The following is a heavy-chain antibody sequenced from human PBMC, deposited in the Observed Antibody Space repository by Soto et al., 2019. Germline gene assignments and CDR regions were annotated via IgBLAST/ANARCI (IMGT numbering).Heavy chain of an antibody. CDR1: GFSLTSGVVG. CDR3: AHRLPGPSGYDV. Sequence: SGPPLVNPTHTLTLTCTFSGFSLTSGVVGVGLIRQPPGEALEWLALIYWNDEQYYNPSLRNRLTIARDTSKNQVVLTMTNMDPVDTATYYCAHRLPGPSGYDVWGQGTTVTVSS. CDR2: IYWNDEQ. D-gene: IGHD6-13*01. J-gene: IGHJ6*02. V-gene: IGHV2-5*01.